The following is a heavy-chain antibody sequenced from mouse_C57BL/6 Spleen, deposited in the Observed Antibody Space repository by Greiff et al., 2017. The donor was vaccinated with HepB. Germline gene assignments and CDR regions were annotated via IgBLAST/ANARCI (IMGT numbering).Heavy chain of an antibody. D-gene: IGHD1-1*01. Sequence: EVQLQQSGAELVRPGASVKLSCTASGFNIKDDYMHWVKQRPEQGLEWIGWIDPENGDTEYASKFQGKATITAETSSNTAYLQLSSLTSEDNAVYYCTTDGSSYAWFAYWGQGTLVTVSA. CDR3: TTDGSSYAWFAY. CDR2: IDPENGDT. V-gene: IGHV14-4*01. CDR1: GFNIKDDY. J-gene: IGHJ3*01.